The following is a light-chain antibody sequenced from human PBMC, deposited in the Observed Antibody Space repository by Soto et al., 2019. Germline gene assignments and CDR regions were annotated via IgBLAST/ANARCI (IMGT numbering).Light chain of an antibody. CDR3: CSYAGSSTFYV. Sequence: SALTQPASVSGSPGQSITISCTGTSSDVGNYNLVSWYQQHPGEAPKLMVFEGSERPSGVSNRFSGSKSGNTASLTISGLQAEDEADYYCCSYAGSSTFYVFGTGTKVTVL. J-gene: IGLJ1*01. CDR2: EGS. CDR1: SSDVGNYNL. V-gene: IGLV2-23*01.